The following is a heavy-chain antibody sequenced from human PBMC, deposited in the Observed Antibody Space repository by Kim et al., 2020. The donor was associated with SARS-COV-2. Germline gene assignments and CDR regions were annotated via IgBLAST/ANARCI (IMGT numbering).Heavy chain of an antibody. J-gene: IGHJ5*02. D-gene: IGHD6-13*01. V-gene: IGHV4-39*07. CDR2: INYSGST. CDR1: GGSISSSSYY. Sequence: SETLSLTCTVSGGSISSSSYYWGWIRQPPGKGLEGIGRINYSGSTYYTPSLKSRVTISVDTSKNQFSLKLSPVTAADTAVYYCARSIGGYSSSWYFKGLYWFDPWGQGTLVTVSS. CDR3: ARSIGGYSSSWYFKGLYWFDP.